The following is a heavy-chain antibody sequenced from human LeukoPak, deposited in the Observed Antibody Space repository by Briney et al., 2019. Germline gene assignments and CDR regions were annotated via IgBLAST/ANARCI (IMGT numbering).Heavy chain of an antibody. CDR1: GFTVSSNY. Sequence: PGGSLRLSCAASGFTVSSNYMSWVRQAPGKGLEWVSVIYSGGSTYYADSVKGRFTISRDSSKNTLFLQMNSLRVEDTAVYYCAKEKFSGYAYFDYWGRGTLVSVSS. D-gene: IGHD5-12*01. J-gene: IGHJ4*02. CDR2: IYSGGST. V-gene: IGHV3-53*01. CDR3: AKEKFSGYAYFDY.